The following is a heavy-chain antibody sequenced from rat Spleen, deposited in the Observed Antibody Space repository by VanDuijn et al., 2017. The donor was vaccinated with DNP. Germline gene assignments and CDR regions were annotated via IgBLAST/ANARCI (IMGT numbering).Heavy chain of an antibody. CDR2: ISSDGST. Sequence: QVQLKESGPDMVQPSQTLSLTCAVSGFSLTDFNVHWVRQPPGKVLDGIAAISSDGSTYYNSVFKSRLSISRDTSKSQVFLKMNSLQTEDTAIYFCTRANWEYYFDYWGQGVMVTVSS. V-gene: IGHV2S12*01. CDR1: GFSLTDFN. D-gene: IGHD5-1*01. CDR3: TRANWEYYFDY. J-gene: IGHJ2*01.